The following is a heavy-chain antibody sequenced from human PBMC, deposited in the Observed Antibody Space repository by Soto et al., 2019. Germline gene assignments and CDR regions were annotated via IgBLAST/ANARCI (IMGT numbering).Heavy chain of an antibody. CDR1: GFTFSEYY. J-gene: IGHJ4*02. Sequence: QVQLVESGGGLVKPGGSLRLSCAASGFTFSEYYMTWIRQTPGKGLEWLSYISGSGRNINYADSVRGRFTISRDNTKNPMSVRKNSLRPDDTAVYYCVRASGDGYSHYDYWGQGTLVTVSS. V-gene: IGHV3-11*01. CDR3: VRASGDGYSHYDY. CDR2: ISGSGRNI. D-gene: IGHD4-4*01.